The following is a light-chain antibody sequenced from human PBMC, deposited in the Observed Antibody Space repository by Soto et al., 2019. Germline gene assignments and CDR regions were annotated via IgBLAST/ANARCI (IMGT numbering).Light chain of an antibody. V-gene: IGKV3-20*01. J-gene: IGKJ4*01. CDR2: GAS. CDR1: QSVSSSY. CDR3: QQYGSSPLT. Sequence: EIVLTQSPDTLSLSPGERGTLSCRASQSVSSSYLAWYQQKPGQAPRLLIYGASSRATGIPDRFSGSGSGTDFTLTISRLEPEDFAVYYCQQYGSSPLTFGGGTKVDIK.